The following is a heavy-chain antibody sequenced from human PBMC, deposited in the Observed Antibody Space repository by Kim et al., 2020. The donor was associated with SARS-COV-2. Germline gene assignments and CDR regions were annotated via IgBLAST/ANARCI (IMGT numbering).Heavy chain of an antibody. J-gene: IGHJ6*02. Sequence: GGSLRLSCAASGFTFSSYSMNWVRQAPGKGLEWVSSISSSSSYIYYADSVKGRFTISRDNAKNSLYLQMNSLRAEDTAVYYCARDFRGTRGYGMDVWGQGTTVTVSS. CDR2: ISSSSSYI. V-gene: IGHV3-21*01. D-gene: IGHD3-10*01. CDR1: GFTFSSYS. CDR3: ARDFRGTRGYGMDV.